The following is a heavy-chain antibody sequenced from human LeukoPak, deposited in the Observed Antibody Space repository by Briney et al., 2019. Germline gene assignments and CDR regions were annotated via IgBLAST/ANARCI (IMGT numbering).Heavy chain of an antibody. CDR2: INPNSGGT. V-gene: IGHV1-2*02. CDR3: AGAGDYYDSSGYYSGDWFDP. CDR1: GYTFTGYY. D-gene: IGHD3-22*01. J-gene: IGHJ5*02. Sequence: ASVKVSCKASGYTFTGYYMHWVRQAPGQGLEWMGWINPNSGGTNYAQKFQGRVTMTRDTSISTAYMELSRLRSDDTAVYYCAGAGDYYDSSGYYSGDWFDPWGQGTLVTVSS.